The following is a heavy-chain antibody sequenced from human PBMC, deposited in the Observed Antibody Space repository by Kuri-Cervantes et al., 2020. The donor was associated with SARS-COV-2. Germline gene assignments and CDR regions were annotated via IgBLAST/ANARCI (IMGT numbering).Heavy chain of an antibody. J-gene: IGHJ5*02. CDR1: GGSFSGYY. CDR2: INHSGST. CDR3: ARGHIVVVPAARNWFDP. V-gene: IGHV4-34*01. Sequence: SETLSLTCAVYGGSFSGYYWSWIRQPPGKGLEWIGEINHSGSTNYNPSLKSRVTISVDTSKNQFSLKLSSVTAADTAVHYCARGHIVVVPAARNWFDPWGQGTLVTVSS. D-gene: IGHD2-2*01.